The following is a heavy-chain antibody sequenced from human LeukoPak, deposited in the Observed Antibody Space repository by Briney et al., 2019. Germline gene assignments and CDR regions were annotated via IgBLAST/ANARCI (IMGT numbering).Heavy chain of an antibody. V-gene: IGHV3-66*02. CDR1: GFTLSSNY. Sequence: HPGGSLRLSCAASGFTLSSNYMSWVRQAPGEGLEWVSVIYSGGSTYNTDSVKGRFTIYRDNSKNTLYLQMNSLRAEDTDVYYCARAVTVTTSYWFDPWGQGTLVTVSS. CDR2: IYSGGST. CDR3: ARAVTVTTSYWFDP. J-gene: IGHJ5*02. D-gene: IGHD4-17*01.